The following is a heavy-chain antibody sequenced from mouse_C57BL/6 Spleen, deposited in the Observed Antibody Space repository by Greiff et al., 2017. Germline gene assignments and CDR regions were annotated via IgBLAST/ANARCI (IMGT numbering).Heavy chain of an antibody. Sequence: VQLQQSGPELVKPGDSVKISCKASGYSFTGYFMNWVMQSHGKSLEWIGRINPYNGDTFYNRKFKGKATLTVDKSSSTAHMELRSLTSEDSAVYYCARDYYGSRGYFDYWGQGTTLTVSS. CDR3: ARDYYGSRGYFDY. CDR1: GYSFTGYF. D-gene: IGHD1-1*01. V-gene: IGHV1-20*01. CDR2: INPYNGDT. J-gene: IGHJ2*01.